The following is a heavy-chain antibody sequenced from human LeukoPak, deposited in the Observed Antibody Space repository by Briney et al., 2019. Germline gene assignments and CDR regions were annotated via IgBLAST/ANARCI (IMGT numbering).Heavy chain of an antibody. CDR1: GGTFSSYA. CDR3: AKDLEGSSSGWFDP. V-gene: IGHV1-69*04. D-gene: IGHD6-6*01. CDR2: IIPILGIA. J-gene: IGHJ5*02. Sequence: GASVKVSCKASGGTFSSYAISWVRQAPGQGLEWMGRIIPILGIANYAQKFQGRVTITADKSTSTAYMELSSLRSEDTAVYYCAKDLEGSSSGWFDPWGQGTLVTVSS.